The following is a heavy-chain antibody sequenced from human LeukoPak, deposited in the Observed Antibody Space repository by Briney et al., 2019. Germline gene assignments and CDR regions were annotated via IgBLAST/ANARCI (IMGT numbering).Heavy chain of an antibody. V-gene: IGHV3-74*01. Sequence: GGSLRLSCAASGFTFSSYGMHWVRQAPGKGLVWVSRMNSDGSSTNYADSVKGRFTISRDNAKNILYLQMNSLRAEDTAVYHCATGHYYDSSGYYPLPDAFDIWGQGTMVTVSS. D-gene: IGHD3-22*01. CDR1: GFTFSSYG. CDR2: MNSDGSST. J-gene: IGHJ3*02. CDR3: ATGHYYDSSGYYPLPDAFDI.